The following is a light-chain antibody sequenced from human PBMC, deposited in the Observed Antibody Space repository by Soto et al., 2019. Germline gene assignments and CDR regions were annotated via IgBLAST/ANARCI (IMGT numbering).Light chain of an antibody. CDR1: NIGSKS. Sequence: SYELTQPPSVSVAPGKTARITCGGNNIGSKSVHWYQQKPGQAPVLVIYYDSDRPSGSPEGFSGSNSGNTATRTISRVEAGDEADYYCQVWDSSSFYVFGTGTKLTVL. V-gene: IGLV3-21*04. J-gene: IGLJ1*01. CDR2: YDS. CDR3: QVWDSSSFYV.